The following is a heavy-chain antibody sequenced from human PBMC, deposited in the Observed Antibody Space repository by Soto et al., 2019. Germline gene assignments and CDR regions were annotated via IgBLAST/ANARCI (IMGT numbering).Heavy chain of an antibody. Sequence: EVQLLESGGGLVQPGGSLRLSCAASGFTFSNYAMTWVRQAPGKGLEWVSAISGSCGSTYYADSVKGRFTISRDNSKNTLYLQMDSLRAGDTAVYYCANPPPTMESTIYYYYGMDVWGQGTTVTVSS. CDR3: ANPPPTMESTIYYYYGMDV. D-gene: IGHD1-26*01. J-gene: IGHJ6*02. CDR2: ISGSCGST. CDR1: GFTFSNYA. V-gene: IGHV3-23*01.